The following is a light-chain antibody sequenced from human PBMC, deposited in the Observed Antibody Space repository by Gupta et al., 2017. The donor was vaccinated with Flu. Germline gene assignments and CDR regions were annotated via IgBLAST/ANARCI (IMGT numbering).Light chain of an antibody. CDR1: QSIDNY. Sequence: DIQMTQPPSSLSVSVGDRVTISCRSSQSIDNYLHWYQQRPGNAPKLLIYDASRREYGVPARFSGSGSGTEFTLTIRRLQPDDFAVYYCLQNYNPPYAFGQGTTVDIK. J-gene: IGKJ2*01. CDR3: LQNYNPPYA. V-gene: IGKV1-39*01. CDR2: DAS.